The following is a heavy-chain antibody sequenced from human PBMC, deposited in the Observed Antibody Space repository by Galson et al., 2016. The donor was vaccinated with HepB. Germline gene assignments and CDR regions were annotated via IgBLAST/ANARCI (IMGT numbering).Heavy chain of an antibody. Sequence: SVKVSCKASGYTFTDYYIHWARQAPGQGLEWMGWMSASNGNTDYAQKFHGRVTMTTDTSTNTAYMELRSLRSDDTAMYYCARSSFGVSNPWGQGTLVTVSS. CDR2: MSASNGNT. D-gene: IGHD3-3*01. V-gene: IGHV1-18*04. CDR3: ARSSFGVSNP. CDR1: GYTFTDYY. J-gene: IGHJ5*02.